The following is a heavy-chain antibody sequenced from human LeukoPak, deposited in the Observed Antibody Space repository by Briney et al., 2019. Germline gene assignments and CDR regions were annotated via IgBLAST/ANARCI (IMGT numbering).Heavy chain of an antibody. CDR1: GYTFTGYY. Sequence: ASVKVSCKASGYTFTGYYMHWVRQAPGQGLEWMGWINPNSGGTNCAQKFQGRVTMTRDTSISTAYMELSRLRSDDTAVYYCAREGSGLLWFGEDDYYYMDVWGKGTTVTVSS. CDR3: AREGSGLLWFGEDDYYYMDV. D-gene: IGHD3-10*01. J-gene: IGHJ6*03. V-gene: IGHV1-2*02. CDR2: INPNSGGT.